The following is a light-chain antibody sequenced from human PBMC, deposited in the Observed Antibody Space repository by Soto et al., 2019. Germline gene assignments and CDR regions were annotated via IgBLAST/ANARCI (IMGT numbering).Light chain of an antibody. V-gene: IGKV1-5*01. CDR1: QSVSGW. CDR2: DAS. Sequence: IRRTQSPSSLSASTGDTVSVTCRASQSVSGWLAWYQQKPGEAPKLLIYDASALPRGVPSRFSGSGSGTKFTLTIASLQPDDFATYYCQQDETFSGTFGPGTKVDIK. CDR3: QQDETFSGT. J-gene: IGKJ1*01.